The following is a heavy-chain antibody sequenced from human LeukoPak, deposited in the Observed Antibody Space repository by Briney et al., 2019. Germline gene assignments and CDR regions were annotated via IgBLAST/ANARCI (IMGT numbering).Heavy chain of an antibody. CDR2: ISGSGGST. CDR1: GFTFSSYA. V-gene: IGHV3-23*01. Sequence: HPGGSLRLSCAASGFTFSSYAMSRVRQAPGKGLEWVSAISGSGGSTYYADSVKGRFTISRDNSKNTLYLQMNSLRAEDTAVYYCAKDQEGSGDIVATQFDYWGQGTLVTVSS. J-gene: IGHJ4*02. CDR3: AKDQEGSGDIVATQFDY. D-gene: IGHD5-12*01.